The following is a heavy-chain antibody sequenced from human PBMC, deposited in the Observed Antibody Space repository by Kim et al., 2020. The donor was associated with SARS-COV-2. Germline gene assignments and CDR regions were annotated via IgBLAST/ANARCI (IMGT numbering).Heavy chain of an antibody. CDR1: GGSFSGYY. V-gene: IGHV4-34*01. Sequence: SETLSLTCAVYGGSFSGYYWSWIRQPPGKGLEWIGEINHSGSTNYNPSLKSRVTISVDTSKNQFSLKLSSVTAADTAVYYCARGSDGTVITFGGPYGYNWFDPWGQGTLVTVSS. CDR2: INHSGST. J-gene: IGHJ5*02. CDR3: ARGSDGTVITFGGPYGYNWFDP. D-gene: IGHD3-16*01.